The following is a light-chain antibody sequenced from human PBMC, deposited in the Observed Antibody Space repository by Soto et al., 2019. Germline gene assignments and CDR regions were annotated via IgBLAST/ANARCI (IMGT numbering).Light chain of an antibody. CDR2: RAS. V-gene: IGKV1-39*01. J-gene: IGKJ1*01. CDR3: QQSYNSPPWT. CDR1: QTISTS. Sequence: DIQMTQSPSSLSASVGDRVTISCRASQTISTSLNCYQQKPGTAPRLLIYRASSVKSGVPPRFSGSGSGRDFTLTISSLRPEDIATYFCQQSYNSPPWTFGQGTKVEVK.